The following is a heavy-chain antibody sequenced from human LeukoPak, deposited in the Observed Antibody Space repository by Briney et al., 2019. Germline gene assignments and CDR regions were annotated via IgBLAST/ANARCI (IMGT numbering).Heavy chain of an antibody. J-gene: IGHJ4*02. CDR2: ISSSSSTI. V-gene: IGHV3-48*04. D-gene: IGHD3-10*01. Sequence: GGSLRLSCAASGFTFSSYSMNWVRQAPGKGLEWVSYISSSSSTIYYADSVKGRFTISRDNAKNSLYLQMNSLRAEDTAVYFCARASGALMLWFGELRGHPFDYWGQGTLVTVSS. CDR1: GFTFSSYS. CDR3: ARASGALMLWFGELRGHPFDY.